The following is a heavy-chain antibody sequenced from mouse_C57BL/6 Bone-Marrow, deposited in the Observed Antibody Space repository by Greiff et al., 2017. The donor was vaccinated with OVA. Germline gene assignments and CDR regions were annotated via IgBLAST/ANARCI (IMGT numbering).Heavy chain of an antibody. CDR3: ARKNFDGYFFYWYFDV. D-gene: IGHD2-3*01. J-gene: IGHJ1*03. CDR1: GYTFTSYW. Sequence: QVQLQQPGAELVKPGASVKLSCKASGYTFTSYWMHWVKQRPGRGLEWIGRIDPNSGGTKYNEKFKSKATLTVDKPSSTAYMQLSSLTSEDSAVYYCARKNFDGYFFYWYFDVWGTGTTVTVSS. CDR2: IDPNSGGT. V-gene: IGHV1-72*01.